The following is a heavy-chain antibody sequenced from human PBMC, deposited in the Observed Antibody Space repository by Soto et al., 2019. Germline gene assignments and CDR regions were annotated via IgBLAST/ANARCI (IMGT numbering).Heavy chain of an antibody. CDR1: GFTFSSYA. D-gene: IGHD2-2*01. V-gene: IGHV3-23*01. Sequence: GGSLRLSCAASGFTFSSYAMSWVRQAPGKGLEWVSAISGSGGSTYYADSVKGRFTISRDNSKNTLYLQMNSLRAEDTAVYYCAKLVVPAESDYYYYGMDVWGQGTTVTVSS. J-gene: IGHJ6*02. CDR2: ISGSGGST. CDR3: AKLVVPAESDYYYYGMDV.